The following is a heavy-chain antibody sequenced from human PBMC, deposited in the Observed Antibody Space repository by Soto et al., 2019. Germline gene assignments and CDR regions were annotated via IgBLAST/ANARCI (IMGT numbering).Heavy chain of an antibody. V-gene: IGHV3-9*01. CDR2: ISWNSGSI. CDR3: AKDRNWNPPSYYFDY. D-gene: IGHD1-1*01. CDR1: GFTFDDYA. Sequence: VQLVESGGGLVQPGRSLRLSCAASGFTFDDYAMHWVRQAPGKGLEWVSGISWNSGSIGYADSVKGRFTISRDNAKNSLYLQMNSLRAEDTALYYCAKDRNWNPPSYYFDYWGQGTLVTVSS. J-gene: IGHJ4*02.